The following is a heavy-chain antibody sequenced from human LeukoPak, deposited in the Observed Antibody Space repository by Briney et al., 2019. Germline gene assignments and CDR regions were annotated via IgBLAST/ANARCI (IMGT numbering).Heavy chain of an antibody. CDR2: INPSGGST. D-gene: IGHD6-13*01. Sequence: ASVKVSCKASGYTFTSYYMHWVRQAPGQGLEWMGIINPSGGSTSYAQKFQGRVTMTRDMSTSTVYMELSSLRSDDTAVYYCARSLPLIAAAGPTNNWFDPWGQGTLVTVSS. J-gene: IGHJ5*02. CDR3: ARSLPLIAAAGPTNNWFDP. V-gene: IGHV1-46*01. CDR1: GYTFTSYY.